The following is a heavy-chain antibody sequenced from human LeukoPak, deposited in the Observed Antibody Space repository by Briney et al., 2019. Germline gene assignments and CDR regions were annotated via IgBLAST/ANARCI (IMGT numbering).Heavy chain of an antibody. CDR3: ARDHSGFGELLTPPFDY. J-gene: IGHJ4*02. CDR2: IYSGGST. D-gene: IGHD3-10*01. Sequence: GGSLRLSCAASGFTVSSNYMSWVRQAPGKGLEWVSVIYSGGSTYYADSVKGRFTISRDNSKNTLYLQMNSLRAEDTAVYYCARDHSGFGELLTPPFDYWGQGTLVTVSS. V-gene: IGHV3-66*01. CDR1: GFTVSSNY.